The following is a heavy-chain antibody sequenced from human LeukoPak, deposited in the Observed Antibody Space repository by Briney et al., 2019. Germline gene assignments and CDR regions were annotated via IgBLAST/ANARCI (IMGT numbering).Heavy chain of an antibody. CDR1: GFTFSSYG. D-gene: IGHD6-13*01. V-gene: IGHV3-23*01. CDR3: ARLKAAAGSNFDY. Sequence: GGSLRLSCAASGFTFSSYGMSWVRQTPGKGLEWVSAVSGSGGGTYSADSVKGRFTISRDTAKNSLYLQMNSLRAEDTALYYCARLKAAAGSNFDYWGQGTLVTVSS. CDR2: VSGSGGGT. J-gene: IGHJ4*02.